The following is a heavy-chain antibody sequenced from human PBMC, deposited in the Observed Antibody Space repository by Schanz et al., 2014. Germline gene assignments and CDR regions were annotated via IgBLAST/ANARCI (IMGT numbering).Heavy chain of an antibody. CDR1: GGTFSSFG. J-gene: IGHJ4*02. Sequence: VQLEQSGAEVKKPGSSVKVSCKASGGTFSSFGINWVRQAPGQGLEWMGRIIPSLGIAKYEQKFQDKVTITADTSTTTAYMELSGLRSEDTAVYYCARDRLECGAECYSVEVFEIWGQGTLVIVSS. CDR3: ARDRLECGAECYSVEVFEI. V-gene: IGHV1-69*04. CDR2: IIPSLGIA. D-gene: IGHD2-21*01.